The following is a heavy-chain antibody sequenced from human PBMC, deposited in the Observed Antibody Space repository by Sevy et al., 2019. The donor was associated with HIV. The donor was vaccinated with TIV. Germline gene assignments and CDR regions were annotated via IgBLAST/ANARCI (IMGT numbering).Heavy chain of an antibody. CDR1: GYSFTSYW. CDR2: IYPGDSDT. J-gene: IGHJ6*03. CDR3: ARLVAAAGYYYYYYMDV. Sequence: GESLKISCKGSGYSFTSYWIGWVRQMPGKGLEWMGIIYPGDSDTGYSPSFQGQVTISADKSISTAYLQWSSLKASDTAMYYCARLVAAAGYYYYYYMDVWGKGTTVTVSS. D-gene: IGHD6-13*01. V-gene: IGHV5-51*01.